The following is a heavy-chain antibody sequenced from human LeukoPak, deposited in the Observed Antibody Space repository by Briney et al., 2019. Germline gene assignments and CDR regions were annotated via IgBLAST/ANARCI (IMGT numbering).Heavy chain of an antibody. J-gene: IGHJ6*03. Sequence: ASVKVSCKASGYTFTSYGISWVRQAPGQGLEWMGWISAYNGNTNYAQKLQGRVTMTTDTSTSTAYMELSSLRSEDTAVYYCARAGIAAAGSGGYYYYYYMDVWGKGTTVTVSS. V-gene: IGHV1-18*01. D-gene: IGHD6-13*01. CDR1: GYTFTSYG. CDR2: ISAYNGNT. CDR3: ARAGIAAAGSGGYYYYYYMDV.